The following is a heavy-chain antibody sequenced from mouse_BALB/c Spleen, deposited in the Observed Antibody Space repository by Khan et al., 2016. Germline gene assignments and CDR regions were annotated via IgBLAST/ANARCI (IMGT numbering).Heavy chain of an antibody. CDR1: GFSLTNSG. J-gene: IGHJ3*01. CDR3: ARDDQDYDAWFAS. D-gene: IGHD2-4*01. CDR2: IWPGGST. Sequence: QVQLKESGPGLVAPSQSLSITCTVSGFSLTNSGVHWIRQPPGKGLEWLGVIWPGGSTDYNSALMSRLGINKDNSQNQVFLKMISLQTDDTAMYYCARDDQDYDAWFASWGQGTLVIVSA. V-gene: IGHV2-9*02.